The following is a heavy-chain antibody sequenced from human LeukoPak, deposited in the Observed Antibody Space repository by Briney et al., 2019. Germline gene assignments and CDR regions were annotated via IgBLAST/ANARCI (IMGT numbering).Heavy chain of an antibody. V-gene: IGHV1-2*02. CDR2: INPNSGGT. J-gene: IGHJ4*02. CDR1: GYTFTGYY. Sequence: AASVKVSCKASGYTFTGYYMHWVRQAPGQGLEWMGWINPNSGGTNYAQKFQGRVTMTRDTSISTAYMELSRLRSDDTAVYYCARDHLSYYDSSGYYHPSDYWGQGTLVTVSS. CDR3: ARDHLSYYDSSGYYHPSDY. D-gene: IGHD3-22*01.